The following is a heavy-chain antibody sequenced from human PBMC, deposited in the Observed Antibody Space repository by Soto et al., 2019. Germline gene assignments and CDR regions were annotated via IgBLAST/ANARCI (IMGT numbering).Heavy chain of an antibody. V-gene: IGHV4-28*01. CDR3: ARKSDIKSPFDH. J-gene: IGHJ4*02. Sequence: QVQLQESGPGLVKPSDTLSLTCAVSGNSISSSNGWGWIRQPPGKGLAWIGYIYYRGRTHYNPSLKIRFSVSVDTSLNKFSLKMSSVTAVDTAVYYWARKSDIKSPFDHWGQGTLVTVSS. D-gene: IGHD2-15*01. CDR2: IYYRGRT. CDR1: GNSISSSNG.